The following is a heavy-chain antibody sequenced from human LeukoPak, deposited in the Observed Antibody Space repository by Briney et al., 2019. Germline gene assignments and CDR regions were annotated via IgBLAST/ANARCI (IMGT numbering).Heavy chain of an antibody. J-gene: IGHJ3*02. D-gene: IGHD3-22*01. Sequence: GASVKVSCKVSGYTLTELSMHWVRQAPGKGLEWMGGFDPNDGETVYAQKFQGRVTMTEDTSTDTAYMDLRSLRFEDTAVHYCTTAYDTSGFAPFDSWGQGTLVTVSS. V-gene: IGHV1-24*01. CDR1: GYTLTELS. CDR3: TTAYDTSGFAPFDS. CDR2: FDPNDGET.